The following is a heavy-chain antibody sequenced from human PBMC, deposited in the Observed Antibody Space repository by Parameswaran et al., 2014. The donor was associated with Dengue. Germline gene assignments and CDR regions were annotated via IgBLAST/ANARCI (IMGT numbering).Heavy chain of an antibody. CDR3: ARIDKYYYYGMDV. CDR2: IYPGDSDT. J-gene: IGHJ6*02. Sequence: VRQMPGKGLEWMGIIYPGDSDTRYSPSFQGQVTISADKSISTAYLQWSSLKASDTAMYYCARIDKYYYYGMDVWGQGTTVTVSS. V-gene: IGHV5-51*01.